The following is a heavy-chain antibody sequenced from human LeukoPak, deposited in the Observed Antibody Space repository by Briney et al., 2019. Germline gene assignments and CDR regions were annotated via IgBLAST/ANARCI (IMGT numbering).Heavy chain of an antibody. D-gene: IGHD6-6*01. J-gene: IGHJ4*02. CDR3: ARDLEGQLVLGLDY. Sequence: PGGSLRLSCAASGFTFSSYAMHWVRQAPGKGLEWVAVISYDGSNKYYADSVKGRFTISRDNSKNTLYLQMNSLGAEDTAVYYCARDLEGQLVLGLDYWGQGTLVTVSS. CDR1: GFTFSSYA. CDR2: ISYDGSNK. V-gene: IGHV3-30-3*01.